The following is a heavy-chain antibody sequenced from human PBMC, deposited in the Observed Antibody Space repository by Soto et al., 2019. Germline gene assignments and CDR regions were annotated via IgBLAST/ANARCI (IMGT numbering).Heavy chain of an antibody. D-gene: IGHD6-13*01. CDR1: GYTFTSYG. CDR3: ASSIAAAGHWFDP. J-gene: IGHJ5*02. Sequence: VKVSCKASGYTFTSYGISWVRQAPGQGLEWMGWISAYNGNTNYAQKLQGRVTMTTDTSTSTAYMELRSLRSDDTAVYYCASSIAAAGHWFDPWGQGTLVTVSS. CDR2: ISAYNGNT. V-gene: IGHV1-18*04.